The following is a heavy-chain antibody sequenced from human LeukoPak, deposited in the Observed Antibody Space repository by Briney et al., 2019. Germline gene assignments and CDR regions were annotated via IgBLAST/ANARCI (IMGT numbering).Heavy chain of an antibody. J-gene: IGHJ4*02. CDR3: VKEDHFLTGYHLVY. CDR2: VSGGGGKI. Sequence: GGSLSLSCTVSGFIFSNYAMRWVRQAAGKGVEWVSSVSGGGGKIFYVDSVKGRCTVSRDNSKDTLSLQMDSLRAGDTAVYYCVKEDHFLTGYHLVYWGQGTLVTVSS. D-gene: IGHD3-9*01. V-gene: IGHV3-23*01. CDR1: GFIFSNYA.